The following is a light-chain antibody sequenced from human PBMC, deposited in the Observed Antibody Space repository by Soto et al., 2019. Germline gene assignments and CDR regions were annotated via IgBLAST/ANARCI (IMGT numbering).Light chain of an antibody. J-gene: IGKJ1*01. V-gene: IGKV3-15*01. Sequence: EIVMTQSPATLSVSPGERATLSCRASQSVSSNLAWYQQKPGQAPRLLIYGASTRATGIPARFSGSGSGTEFTITISSLQSEEFAVYYCQQNNKWPPWTFGQGTKVESK. CDR3: QQNNKWPPWT. CDR2: GAS. CDR1: QSVSSN.